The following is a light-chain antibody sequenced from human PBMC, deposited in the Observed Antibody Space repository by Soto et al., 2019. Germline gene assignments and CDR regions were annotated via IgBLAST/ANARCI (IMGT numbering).Light chain of an antibody. V-gene: IGKV3-20*01. Sequence: EIVITQSPATISVSPGQRATLSCRASQSVSSYLAWYQHKPGQAPRLLIYGASSRATGIPDRFSGSGSGTDFTLTISRLEPEDFAVYYCQQYGSSPITFGQGTRLEIK. CDR3: QQYGSSPIT. CDR2: GAS. CDR1: QSVSSY. J-gene: IGKJ5*01.